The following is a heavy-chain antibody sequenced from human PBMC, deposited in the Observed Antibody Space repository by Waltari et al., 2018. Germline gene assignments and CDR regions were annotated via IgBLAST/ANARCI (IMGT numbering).Heavy chain of an antibody. CDR2: VQRSGRT. Sequence: QLQLQESGPGLVKPSGTLSLTCAVSGDSMSSTYWWSWIRQPPGKGLEWVGQVQRSGRTNYNPSFASRVTMSFDTYNNQFSLKVTSVTAADSAVYYCARNRGRGIYLDSWGPGTLVTVS. CDR3: ARNRGRGIYLDS. CDR1: GDSMSSTYW. V-gene: IGHV4-4*02. D-gene: IGHD2-15*01. J-gene: IGHJ4*02.